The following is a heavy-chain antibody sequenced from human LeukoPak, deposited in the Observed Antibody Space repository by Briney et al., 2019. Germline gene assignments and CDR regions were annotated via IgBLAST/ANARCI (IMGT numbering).Heavy chain of an antibody. CDR3: AALSPGYLNY. Sequence: SETLSLTCTVSGGSISSGTYYWSWIRQPAGKGLEWIGRIYTSGTTNYNPSLKSRVTISVDTSKNQSSLKLRSVTAADTAVYYCAALSPGYLNYWGQGTLVTVSS. V-gene: IGHV4-61*02. J-gene: IGHJ4*02. CDR1: GGSISSGTYY. D-gene: IGHD3-9*01. CDR2: IYTSGTT.